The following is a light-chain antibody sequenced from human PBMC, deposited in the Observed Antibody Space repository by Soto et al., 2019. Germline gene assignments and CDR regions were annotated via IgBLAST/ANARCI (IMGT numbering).Light chain of an antibody. Sequence: DIVLTQSPGTLYLSPGERATLSCRASQIVSSSYLAWYQQRPGQAPRLLIYGASTRATGIPARFSGSGSGTDFTLTISGLQSEDFAVYYCQQYNNWPRTFGQGTKVDIK. J-gene: IGKJ1*01. CDR2: GAS. CDR3: QQYNNWPRT. CDR1: QIVSSSY. V-gene: IGKV3-15*01.